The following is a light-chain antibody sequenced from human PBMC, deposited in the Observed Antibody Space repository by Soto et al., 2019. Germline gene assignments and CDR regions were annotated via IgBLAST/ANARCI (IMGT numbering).Light chain of an antibody. Sequence: EIVLTQSPGTLSLSPGERATLSCRASQNVRSPYLAWYQQKPGQAPRLLIYAASSRAAGIPDRFSGSGFGTDFTLTISRLEPEDFAVYYCQQYGNSAWTFGQGTKVEIK. CDR3: QQYGNSAWT. J-gene: IGKJ1*01. CDR1: QNVRSPY. CDR2: AAS. V-gene: IGKV3-20*01.